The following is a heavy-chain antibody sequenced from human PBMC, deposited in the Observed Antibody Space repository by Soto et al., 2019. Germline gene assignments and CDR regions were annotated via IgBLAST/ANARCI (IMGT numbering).Heavy chain of an antibody. D-gene: IGHD5-12*01. CDR1: GGSISSGGYY. V-gene: IGHV4-31*03. CDR3: ARDGSGYDSPHDAFDI. J-gene: IGHJ3*02. CDR2: IYYSGNT. Sequence: QVQLQESGPGLVKPSQTLSLTCTVSGGSISSGGYYWSWIRQHPGKGLEWIGYIYYSGNTYYNPSLKSRVTISVDTSKNQFSLKLSSVTAADTAVYYCARDGSGYDSPHDAFDIWGQGTMVTVSS.